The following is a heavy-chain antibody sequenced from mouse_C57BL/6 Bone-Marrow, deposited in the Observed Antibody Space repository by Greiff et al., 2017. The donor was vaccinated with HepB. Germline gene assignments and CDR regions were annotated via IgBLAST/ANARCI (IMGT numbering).Heavy chain of an antibody. J-gene: IGHJ2*01. V-gene: IGHV6-3*01. Sequence: EVMLVESRGGLVQPGGSMKLSCVASGFTFSNYWMNWVRQSPEKGLEWVAQIRLKSDNYATHYAESVKGRFTISRDDSKSSVYLQMNNLRAEDTGIYYCTKIYDGYALDYWGQGTTLTVSS. CDR1: GFTFSNYW. D-gene: IGHD2-3*01. CDR3: TKIYDGYALDY. CDR2: IRLKSDNYAT.